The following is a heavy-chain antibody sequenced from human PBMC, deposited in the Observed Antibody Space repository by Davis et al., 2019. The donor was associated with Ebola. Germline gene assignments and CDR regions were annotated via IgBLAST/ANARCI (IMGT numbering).Heavy chain of an antibody. CDR3: ARVRSGGLLLDY. J-gene: IGHJ4*02. V-gene: IGHV3-7*01. CDR2: IKQDGSEK. Sequence: GESLKISCAASGFTFSSYWMSWVRQAPGKGLEWVANIKQDGSEKYYVDSVKGRFTISRDNSKNTLYLQMNSLRAEDTAVYYCARVRSGGLLLDYWGQGTLVTVSS. D-gene: IGHD3-16*01. CDR1: GFTFSSYW.